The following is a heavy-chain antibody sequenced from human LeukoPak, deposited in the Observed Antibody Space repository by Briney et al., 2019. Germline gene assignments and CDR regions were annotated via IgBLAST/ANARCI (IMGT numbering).Heavy chain of an antibody. CDR1: GFTFDDYG. Sequence: GGSLRLPCAASGFTFDDYGMSWVRQAPGKGLEWVSGINWNGGSTGYADSVKGRFTISRDNAKNSLYLQMNSLRAEDTALYYCARVYPYYYDSSGYSEAGYFDYWGQGTLVTVSS. V-gene: IGHV3-20*04. J-gene: IGHJ4*02. D-gene: IGHD3-22*01. CDR2: INWNGGST. CDR3: ARVYPYYYDSSGYSEAGYFDY.